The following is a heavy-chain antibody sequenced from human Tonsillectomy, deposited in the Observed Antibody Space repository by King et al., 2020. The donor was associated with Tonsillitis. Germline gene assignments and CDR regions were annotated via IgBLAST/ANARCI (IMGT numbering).Heavy chain of an antibody. CDR1: GYSFTSYW. V-gene: IGHV5-51*01. CDR2: IYPGDSDT. J-gene: IGHJ6*02. CDR3: ARHPPPSTWGSFFYYYGMDV. Sequence: VQLVESGAEVKKPGESLKISCKGSGYSFTSYWIGWVRQMPGKGLEWMGIIYPGDSDTRYSPSFQGQVTISADKSISTAYLQWSSLKASDTAMYYCARHPPPSTWGSFFYYYGMDVWGQGTTVTVSS. D-gene: IGHD7-27*01.